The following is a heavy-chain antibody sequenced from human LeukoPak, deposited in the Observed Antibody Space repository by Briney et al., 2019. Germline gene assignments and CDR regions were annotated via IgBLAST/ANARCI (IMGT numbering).Heavy chain of an antibody. CDR3: AKDMSIAVAGVMDY. J-gene: IGHJ4*02. Sequence: PGRSLRLSCAASGFTFDDYAMRWVRQAPGKGLEWVSGISWNSGSTGYADSVKGRFTISRDNAKNSLYLQMNSLRAEDTALYYCAKDMSIAVAGVMDYWGQGTLVTVSS. D-gene: IGHD6-19*01. CDR2: ISWNSGST. CDR1: GFTFDDYA. V-gene: IGHV3-9*01.